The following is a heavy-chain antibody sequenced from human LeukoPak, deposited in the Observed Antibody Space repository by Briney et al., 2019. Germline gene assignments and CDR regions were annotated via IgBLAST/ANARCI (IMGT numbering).Heavy chain of an antibody. CDR2: INAGNGNT. J-gene: IGHJ4*02. CDR3: ARDLYGDYNSYYFDY. Sequence: ASVNDSCKASGYTFTSYAMHWVRQAPGQRLEWMGWINAGNGNTKYSQKFQGRVTITRDTSASTAYMELSSLRSEDTAVYYCARDLYGDYNSYYFDYWGQGTLVTVSS. CDR1: GYTFTSYA. V-gene: IGHV1-3*01. D-gene: IGHD4-17*01.